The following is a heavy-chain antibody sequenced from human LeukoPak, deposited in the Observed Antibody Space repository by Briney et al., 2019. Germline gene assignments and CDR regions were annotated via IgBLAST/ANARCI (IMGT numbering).Heavy chain of an antibody. CDR1: GGSISSSRSY. V-gene: IGHV4-39*01. D-gene: IGHD6-6*01. CDR3: ARHSIARGRFDY. Sequence: PSETLSLTCTVSGGSISSSRSYWGWIRQPPGKGLEWIGSIYYSGRTYYNPSLKSRVTISVDTSKNQFSLKLSSVTAADTAVYYCARHSIARGRFDYWGQGTLVTVSS. CDR2: IYYSGRT. J-gene: IGHJ4*02.